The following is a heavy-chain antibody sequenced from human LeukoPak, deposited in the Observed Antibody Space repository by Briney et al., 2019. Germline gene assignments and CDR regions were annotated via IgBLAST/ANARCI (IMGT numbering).Heavy chain of an antibody. J-gene: IGHJ4*02. Sequence: GGSLRLSCAASGFTFSSYEMNWVRQAPGEGLEWVSYISSSGSTIYYADSVKGRFTISRDNAKNSLYLQMNSLRAEDTAVYYCARENWFGGVIVLFDYWGQGTLVTVSS. CDR2: ISSSGSTI. V-gene: IGHV3-48*03. D-gene: IGHD3-16*02. CDR3: ARENWFGGVIVLFDY. CDR1: GFTFSSYE.